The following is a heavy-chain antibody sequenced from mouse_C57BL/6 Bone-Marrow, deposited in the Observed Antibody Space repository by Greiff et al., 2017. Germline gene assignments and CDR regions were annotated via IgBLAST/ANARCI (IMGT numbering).Heavy chain of an antibody. D-gene: IGHD2-3*01. V-gene: IGHV14-4*01. CDR1: GFNIKDDY. CDR2: IDPEIGDT. CDR3: SSFDGNYLEF. Sequence: EVQLQQSGAELVRPGASVKLSCTASGFNIKDDYIHWVKQRPEQGLEWIGWIDPEIGDTEYASKFQGKATITSDTSSNTAYLQLSSLAYEDSAVYYCSSFDGNYLEFWGQGTPLTVAS. J-gene: IGHJ2*01.